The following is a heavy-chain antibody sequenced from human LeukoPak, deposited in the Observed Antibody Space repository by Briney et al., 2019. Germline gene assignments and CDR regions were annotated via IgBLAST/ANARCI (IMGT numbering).Heavy chain of an antibody. D-gene: IGHD6-19*01. CDR2: LSGSGGNT. J-gene: IGHJ4*02. Sequence: GSLRLSCAGSGFIFSSYAMSWVRQAPGKGLEWVSTLSGSGGNTYYVDSVKGRFTISRDNSKNTLYLQMSSLRAEDTAVYYCAKRYRSGWDFDYWGQGMLVTVSS. CDR1: GFIFSSYA. CDR3: AKRYRSGWDFDY. V-gene: IGHV3-23*01.